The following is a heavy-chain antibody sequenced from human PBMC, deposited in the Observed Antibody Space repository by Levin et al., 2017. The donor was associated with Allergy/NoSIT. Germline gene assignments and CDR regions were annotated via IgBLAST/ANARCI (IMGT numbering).Heavy chain of an antibody. CDR3: ARGFGEIVVVPAAKPVYYYYYYMDV. D-gene: IGHD2-2*01. J-gene: IGHJ6*03. CDR2: IYSGGST. CDR1: GFTVSSNY. Sequence: GGSLRLSCAASGFTVSSNYMSWVRQAPGKGLEWVSVIYSGGSTYYADSVKGRFTISRDNSKNTLYLQMNSLRAEDTAVYYCARGFGEIVVVPAAKPVYYYYYYMDVWGKGTTVTVSS. V-gene: IGHV3-53*01.